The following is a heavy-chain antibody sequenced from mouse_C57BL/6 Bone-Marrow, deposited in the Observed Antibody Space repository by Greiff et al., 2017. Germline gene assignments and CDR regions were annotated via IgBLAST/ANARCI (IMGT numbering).Heavy chain of an antibody. D-gene: IGHD2-4*01. CDR1: GYSITSGYY. V-gene: IGHV3-6*01. CDR3: ARGSTMITDAWFAY. Sequence: DVKLQESGPGLVKPSQSLSLTCSVTGYSITSGYYWNWIRQFPGNKLEWMGYISYDGSNNYNPSLKNRISITRDTSKNQFFLKLNSVTTEDTATYYCARGSTMITDAWFAYWGQGTLVTVSA. J-gene: IGHJ3*01. CDR2: ISYDGSN.